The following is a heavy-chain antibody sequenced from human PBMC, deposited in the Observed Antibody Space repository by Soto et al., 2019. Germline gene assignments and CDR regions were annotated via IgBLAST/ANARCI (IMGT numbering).Heavy chain of an antibody. D-gene: IGHD1-26*01. CDR3: ARDWEFGY. Sequence: QVQLVQSGAEVKKPGASVKVSCKASGYTFSSYYMHWVRQAPGQGLEWMAVINPSGDSTTYAQKFQGRVTMTRDTSTSTHFMELSSLRSEDTAVYFCARDWEFGYWGQGTLVTVSS. CDR2: INPSGDST. J-gene: IGHJ4*02. V-gene: IGHV1-46*01. CDR1: GYTFSSYY.